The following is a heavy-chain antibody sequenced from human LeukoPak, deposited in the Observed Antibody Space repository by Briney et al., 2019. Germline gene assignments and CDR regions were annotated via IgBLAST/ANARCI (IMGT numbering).Heavy chain of an antibody. CDR3: AKRGVVIRVILVGFHKEAYYFDS. D-gene: IGHD3-22*01. Sequence: GGSLRLSCAVSGITLSNYGMSWVRPAPGKGLEWVAGISDSGGSTNYADSVKGRFTISRDNPKNTLYLQMNSLRAEDTAVYFCAKRGVVIRVILVGFHKEAYYFDSGGQGALVTVSS. V-gene: IGHV3-23*01. CDR2: ISDSGGST. J-gene: IGHJ4*02. CDR1: GITLSNYG.